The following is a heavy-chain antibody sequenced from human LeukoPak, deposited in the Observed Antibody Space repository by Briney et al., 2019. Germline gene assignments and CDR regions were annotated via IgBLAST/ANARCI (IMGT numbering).Heavy chain of an antibody. CDR2: IRSKAYGGTT. Sequence: PGGSLRLSCAASGFTFSSYAMSWVRQAPGKGLEWVGFIRSKAYGGTTEYAASVKGRFTISRDDSKSIAYLQMNSLKTEDTAVYYCTRNEAKYYDFWSGYSSGPFDYWGQGTLVTVSS. CDR3: TRNEAKYYDFWSGYSSGPFDY. V-gene: IGHV3-49*04. CDR1: GFTFSSYA. J-gene: IGHJ4*02. D-gene: IGHD3-3*01.